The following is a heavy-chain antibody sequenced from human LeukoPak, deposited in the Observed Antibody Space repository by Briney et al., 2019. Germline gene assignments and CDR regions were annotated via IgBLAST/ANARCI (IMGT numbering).Heavy chain of an antibody. CDR1: GFIFNDYA. CDR2: ISWNSGSI. CDR3: AKDQKRGIVPAGSLYNSFDP. Sequence: GRSLRLSCAASGFIFNDYAMHWVRQAPGKGLEWVSGISWNSGSIDYADSVKGRFTISRDNAKNSLYLQMNSLRGEETAFYYCAKDQKRGIVPAGSLYNSFDPWGQGTLVTVSS. J-gene: IGHJ5*02. V-gene: IGHV3-9*01. D-gene: IGHD6-13*01.